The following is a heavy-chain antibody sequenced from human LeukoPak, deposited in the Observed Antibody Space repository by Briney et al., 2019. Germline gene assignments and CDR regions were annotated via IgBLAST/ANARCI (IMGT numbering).Heavy chain of an antibody. CDR1: GFTFSSYG. V-gene: IGHV3-33*01. CDR3: ARGYHDFWSGSYWRESDLGWFDP. CDR2: IWYDGSNK. D-gene: IGHD3-3*01. Sequence: PGRSLRLSCAASGFTFSSYGMHWVRQASGKGLEWVAVIWYDGSNKYYADSVKGRFTISRDNSKNTLYLQMNSLRAEDTAVYYCARGYHDFWSGSYWRESDLGWFDPWGQGTLVTVSS. J-gene: IGHJ5*02.